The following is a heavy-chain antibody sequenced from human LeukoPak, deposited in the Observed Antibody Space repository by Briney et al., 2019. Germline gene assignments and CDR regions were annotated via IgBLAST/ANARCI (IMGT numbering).Heavy chain of an antibody. V-gene: IGHV3-23*01. Sequence: GGSLRLSCAASGFTFSSYAMSWVRQAPGKGLEWVSAISGSGGSTYYADSVKGRFTISRDNSKNTLYLQMNSLRAEDTAVYYCAKRFCSATRCFHFDYWGQGTLVTVSS. J-gene: IGHJ4*02. CDR1: GFTFSSYA. D-gene: IGHD2-2*01. CDR3: AKRFCSATRCFHFDY. CDR2: ISGSGGST.